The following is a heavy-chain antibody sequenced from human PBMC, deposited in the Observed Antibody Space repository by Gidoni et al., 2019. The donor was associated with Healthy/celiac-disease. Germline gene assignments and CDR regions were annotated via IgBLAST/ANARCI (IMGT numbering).Heavy chain of an antibody. CDR1: GGTFSSYA. V-gene: IGHV1-69*01. D-gene: IGHD1-7*01. CDR3: ARVWETTSQSYFDY. J-gene: IGHJ4*02. CDR2: IIPIFGTA. Sequence: QVQLVQSGAEVKKPGSSVKVSCKASGGTFSSYAISWVRQAPGQGLEWMGGIIPIFGTANYAQKFQGRVTITADESTSTAYMELSSLRSEDTAVYYCARVWETTSQSYFDYWGQGTLVTVSS.